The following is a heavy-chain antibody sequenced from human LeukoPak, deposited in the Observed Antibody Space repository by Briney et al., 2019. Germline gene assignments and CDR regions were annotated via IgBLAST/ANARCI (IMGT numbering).Heavy chain of an antibody. J-gene: IGHJ5*02. Sequence: PSETLSLTCAVSGYSITSGFSWGWLRQPPGRGLEWIGTISHSGTTDYKSTLESRLTISMDTSKNLFSLRLTSVTAADTAVYYCAREGAVPGIDPWGQGTLVTVSS. D-gene: IGHD3-16*01. CDR3: AREGAVPGIDP. CDR1: GYSITSGFS. CDR2: ISHSGTT. V-gene: IGHV4-38-2*02.